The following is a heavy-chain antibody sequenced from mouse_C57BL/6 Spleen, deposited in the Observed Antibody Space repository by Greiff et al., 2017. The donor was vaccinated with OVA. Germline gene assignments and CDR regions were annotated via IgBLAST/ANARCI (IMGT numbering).Heavy chain of an antibody. V-gene: IGHV1-5*01. CDR3: TRITTVGDVFDY. CDR2: IYPGNSDT. Sequence: VQLQQSGTVLAKPGASVKMSCKTSGYTFTSYWMHWVKQRPGQGLEWIGAIYPGNSDTSYNQKFKGKAKLTAVTSASTAYMELSSLTNEDSAVYYCTRITTVGDVFDYWGQGTTLTVSS. CDR1: GYTFTSYW. D-gene: IGHD1-1*01. J-gene: IGHJ2*01.